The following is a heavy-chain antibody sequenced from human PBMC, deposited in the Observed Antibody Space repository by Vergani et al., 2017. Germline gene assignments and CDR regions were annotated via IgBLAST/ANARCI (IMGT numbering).Heavy chain of an antibody. CDR1: GFTFDDYA. V-gene: IGHV3-43D*03. CDR2: ISWDGGST. Sequence: EVQLVESGGVVVQPGGSLRLSCAASGFTFDDYAMHWVRQAPGKGLEWVSLISWDGGSTYYADSVKGRFTISRDNSKNSLYLQMNSLRAEDTALYYCAKGGVTAIPRAYYYYGMDVWGQGTTVTVSS. J-gene: IGHJ6*02. CDR3: AKGGVTAIPRAYYYYGMDV. D-gene: IGHD2-21*02.